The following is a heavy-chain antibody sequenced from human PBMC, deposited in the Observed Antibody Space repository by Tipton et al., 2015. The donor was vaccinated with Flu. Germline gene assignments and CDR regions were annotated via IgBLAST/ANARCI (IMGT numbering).Heavy chain of an antibody. J-gene: IGHJ5*02. D-gene: IGHD3-10*01. CDR2: VSSSGGHT. CDR3: AKDSGGGSGNYEWGKDDP. V-gene: IGHV3-23*01. CDR1: GFTFTSYA. Sequence: SLRLSCAASGFTFTSYAMNWFRQAPGQGLEWVSGVSSSGGHTFYADSVKGRFTISRDNSQNTLYLQMDSLSPEGAAGYYCAKDSGGGSGNYEWGKDDPWGQGTLVTVSS.